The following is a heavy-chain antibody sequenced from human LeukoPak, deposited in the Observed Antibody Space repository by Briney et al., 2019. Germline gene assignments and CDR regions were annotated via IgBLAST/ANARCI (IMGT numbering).Heavy chain of an antibody. CDR2: ISGSGGST. CDR1: GFTFSSYA. CDR3: AKDLNAYYYDSSGPRGAFDI. V-gene: IGHV3-23*01. J-gene: IGHJ3*02. Sequence: PGGSLRLSCAASGFTFSSYAMSWVRQAPGKGLEWVSAISGSGGSTYYADSVKGRFTISRDNSKNTLYLQMNSLRAEDTAVYYCAKDLNAYYYDSSGPRGAFDIWGQGTMVTVSS. D-gene: IGHD3-22*01.